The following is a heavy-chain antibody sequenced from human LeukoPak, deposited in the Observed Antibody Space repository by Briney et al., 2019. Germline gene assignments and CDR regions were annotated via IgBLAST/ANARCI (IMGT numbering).Heavy chain of an antibody. CDR2: ISAYNGNR. D-gene: IGHD1-26*01. Sequence: ASDPVSCKTSGYTFTSYGISWVRQTPGQRPHWSVWISAYNGNRNCAQKLQGRVTMTTDTSTSTAYMELRSLRSDDTAVYYCARDLVVGATPGYDYWGQGTLVTVSS. CDR3: ARDLVVGATPGYDY. V-gene: IGHV1-18*01. CDR1: GYTFTSYG. J-gene: IGHJ4*02.